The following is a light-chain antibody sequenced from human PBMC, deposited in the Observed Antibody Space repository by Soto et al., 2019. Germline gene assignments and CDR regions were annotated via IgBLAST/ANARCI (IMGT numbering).Light chain of an antibody. CDR1: QDISSY. Sequence: IQGTQSPSSLSASVGDRVTITCRASQDISSYLDGYQQKPGKAPTLLIYAASTLQSGVPSRFSGSGFGTDFTLTISSLQADDCASYYCQQLRSYPSSFGGGTKVEIK. J-gene: IGKJ4*02. V-gene: IGKV1-9*01. CDR2: AAS. CDR3: QQLRSYPSS.